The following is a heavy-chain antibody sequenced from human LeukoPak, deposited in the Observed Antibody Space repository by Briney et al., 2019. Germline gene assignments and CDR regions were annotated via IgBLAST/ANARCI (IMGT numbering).Heavy chain of an antibody. CDR3: ATDIAAAGSFDY. J-gene: IGHJ4*02. V-gene: IGHV4-61*02. Sequence: SETLSLTCTVSGGSISSGSYYWSWIRQSAGKGLEWIGRIYTSGSTNYNPSLKSRVTISVDTSKNQFSLKLSSVTAADTAVYYCATDIAAAGSFDYWGQGTLVTVSS. CDR2: IYTSGST. CDR1: GGSISSGSYY. D-gene: IGHD6-13*01.